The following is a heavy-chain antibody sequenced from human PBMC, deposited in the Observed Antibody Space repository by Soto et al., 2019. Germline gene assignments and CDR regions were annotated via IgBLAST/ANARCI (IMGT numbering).Heavy chain of an antibody. D-gene: IGHD3-22*01. CDR1: GGTFSSYA. CDR2: IIPIFGTA. V-gene: IGHV1-69*13. Sequence: SVKVSCKASGGTFSSYAISWVRQAPGQGLEWMGGIIPIFGTANYAQKFQGRVTITADESTSTAYMELSSLRSEDTAVYYCARGRVDYYYDSSGPLPTLGYWGQGTLVTVSS. J-gene: IGHJ4*02. CDR3: ARGRVDYYYDSSGPLPTLGY.